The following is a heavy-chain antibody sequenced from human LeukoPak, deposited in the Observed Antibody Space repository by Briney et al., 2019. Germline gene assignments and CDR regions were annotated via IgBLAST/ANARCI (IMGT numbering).Heavy chain of an antibody. Sequence: GGSPRLSCAASGFSLSNYWMNWVRQAPGKGLEWVANIKQDGSEKNYVDSVKGRFSISRDNAKNSLILQMNSLRDEDTAVYYCARGVRAPFDSWGQGTLVSVSS. CDR3: ARGVRAPFDS. CDR2: IKQDGSEK. CDR1: GFSLSNYW. J-gene: IGHJ4*02. V-gene: IGHV3-7*01.